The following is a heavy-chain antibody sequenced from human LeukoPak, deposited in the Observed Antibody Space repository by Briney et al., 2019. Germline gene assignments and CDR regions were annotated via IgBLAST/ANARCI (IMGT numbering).Heavy chain of an antibody. J-gene: IGHJ5*02. CDR2: FDPEDGET. Sequence: ASVKVSCKVSGYTLTELSMHWVRQAPGKGLEWMGGFDPEDGETIYAQKFQGRVTITTDESTSTAYMELSSLRSEDTAVYYCARGGYSSGAYWFDPWGQGTLVTVSS. D-gene: IGHD6-19*01. V-gene: IGHV1-24*01. CDR3: ARGGYSSGAYWFDP. CDR1: GYTLTELS.